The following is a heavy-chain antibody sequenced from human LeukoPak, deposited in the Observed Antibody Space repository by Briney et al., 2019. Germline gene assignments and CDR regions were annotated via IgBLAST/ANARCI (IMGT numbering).Heavy chain of an antibody. CDR3: ARVGSYGDRYYFDY. Sequence: SETLSLTCAVYGGSFSGYYWSWIRQPPGKGLEWIGEINHSGSTNYNPSLKSRVTISVDTSKNQFSLKLSSVTAADTAVYYCARVGSYGDRYYFDYWGQGTLVTVSS. CDR2: INHSGST. CDR1: GGSFSGYY. D-gene: IGHD4-17*01. V-gene: IGHV4-34*01. J-gene: IGHJ4*02.